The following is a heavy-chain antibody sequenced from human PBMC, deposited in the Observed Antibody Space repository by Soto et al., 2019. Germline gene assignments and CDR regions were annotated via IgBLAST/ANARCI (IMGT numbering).Heavy chain of an antibody. CDR3: AKDHYSGSGSYTFYYLNHGMDV. D-gene: IGHD3-10*01. J-gene: IGHJ6*02. CDR2: ISGSGDST. Sequence: PGGSRRLSVAPSGFSFRNYAMNWVRRAPGRALGWGSTISGSGDSTDLAVSVEGRFTLSRDNSGNTLDLQMSGLAVEDTAVYYCAKDHYSGSGSYTFYYLNHGMDVWGRGTTVTVSS. V-gene: IGHV3-23*01. CDR1: GFSFRNYA.